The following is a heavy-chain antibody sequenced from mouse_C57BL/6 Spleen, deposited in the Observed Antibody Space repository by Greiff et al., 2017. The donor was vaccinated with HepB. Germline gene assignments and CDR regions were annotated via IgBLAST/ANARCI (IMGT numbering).Heavy chain of an antibody. J-gene: IGHJ4*01. CDR2: IYPSDSET. CDR1: GYTFTSYW. V-gene: IGHV1-61*01. Sequence: VQLQQPGAELVRPGSSVKLSCKASGYTFTSYWMDWVKQRPGQGLEWIGNIYPSDSETHYNQKFKDKATLTVDKSSSTADMQLSSLTSEDSAVYYCARGGNYDSSMDYWGQGTSVTVSS. D-gene: IGHD2-4*01. CDR3: ARGGNYDSSMDY.